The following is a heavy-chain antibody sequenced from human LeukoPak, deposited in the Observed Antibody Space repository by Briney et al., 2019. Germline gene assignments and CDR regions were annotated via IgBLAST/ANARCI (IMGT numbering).Heavy chain of an antibody. CDR3: ARHRHADYFDY. Sequence: PSETLSLTCTVSGGSISSGDYYWRWIRQPPGKGLEWIGYIYYSGSTYYNPSLKSRVTISVDTSKNQFSLKLSSVTAADTAVYYCARHRHADYFDYWGQGTLVTVSS. J-gene: IGHJ4*02. V-gene: IGHV4-30-4*01. CDR1: GGSISSGDYY. D-gene: IGHD3-16*02. CDR2: IYYSGST.